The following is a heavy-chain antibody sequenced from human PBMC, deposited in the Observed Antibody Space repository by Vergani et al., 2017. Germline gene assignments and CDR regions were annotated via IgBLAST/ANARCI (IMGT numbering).Heavy chain of an antibody. CDR3: ARVVVVEATYLNYYDGMDV. CDR2: MNPNSGTT. J-gene: IGHJ6*02. CDR1: GYTFTSYD. D-gene: IGHD2-15*01. Sequence: QVQLVQSGAEVKKPGASVKVSCKASGYTFTSYDINWVRQATGQGLEWMGWMNPNSGTTGYAQKFQGRVTMTRNTSISTAYMELSSLRSEDTAVYYCARVVVVEATYLNYYDGMDVWGQGP. V-gene: IGHV1-8*01.